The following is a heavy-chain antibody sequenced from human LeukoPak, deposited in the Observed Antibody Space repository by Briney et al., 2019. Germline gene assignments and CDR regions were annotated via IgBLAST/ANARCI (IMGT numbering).Heavy chain of an antibody. J-gene: IGHJ4*02. CDR1: GFTFSINA. CDR3: ARLRGTTMTLYSFDY. D-gene: IGHD3-10*01. V-gene: IGHV3-23*01. Sequence: GGSLRLSCAASGFTFSINAVSWVRQAPGKGLEWVSMIHGGGGSAYYADSVKGRFTISRDDSKNTLFLQMNSLRAEDTAVYYCARLRGTTMTLYSFDYWGQGTLVTVSS. CDR2: IHGGGGSA.